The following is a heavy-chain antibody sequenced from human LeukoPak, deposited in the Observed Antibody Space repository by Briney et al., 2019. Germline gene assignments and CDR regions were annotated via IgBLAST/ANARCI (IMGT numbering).Heavy chain of an antibody. D-gene: IGHD3-3*01. V-gene: IGHV3-30*02. J-gene: IGHJ4*02. CDR1: GFTFSSYG. Sequence: GGSLRLSGAASGFTFSSYGMHWVRQAPGKGLEWVAFIRYDGSNKYYADSVKGRFTISRDNSKNTLYLQMNSLRAEDTAVYYCAKVYTYYDFWSGYYDDYWGQGTLVTVSS. CDR2: IRYDGSNK. CDR3: AKVYTYYDFWSGYYDDY.